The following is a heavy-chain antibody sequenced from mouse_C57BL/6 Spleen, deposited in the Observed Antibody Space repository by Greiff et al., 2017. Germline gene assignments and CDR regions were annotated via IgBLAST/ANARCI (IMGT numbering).Heavy chain of an antibody. V-gene: IGHV1-82*01. CDR2: IYPGDGDT. CDR1: GYAFSSSW. Sequence: QVQLQQSGPELVKPGASVKISCKASGYAFSSSWMNWVKQRPGKGLEWIGRIYPGDGDTNYNGKFKGKATLTADKSSSTAYMQLSSLTSEDSAVYFCAIGSKVVDPYYAMDYWGQGTSVTVSS. CDR3: AIGSKVVDPYYAMDY. J-gene: IGHJ4*01. D-gene: IGHD1-1*01.